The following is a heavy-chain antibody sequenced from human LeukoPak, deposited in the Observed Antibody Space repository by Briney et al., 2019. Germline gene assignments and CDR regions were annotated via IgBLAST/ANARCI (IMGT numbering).Heavy chain of an antibody. D-gene: IGHD6-19*01. CDR3: AKDARLIYSSGWYVGGFDY. Sequence: PGRSLRLSCAASGFTFSSYAMHWVRQAPGKGLEWVAVISYDGSNKYYADSVKGRFTISRDNSKNTLYLQMNSLRAEDTAVYYCAKDARLIYSSGWYVGGFDYWGQGTLVTVSS. J-gene: IGHJ4*02. CDR1: GFTFSSYA. V-gene: IGHV3-30-3*01. CDR2: ISYDGSNK.